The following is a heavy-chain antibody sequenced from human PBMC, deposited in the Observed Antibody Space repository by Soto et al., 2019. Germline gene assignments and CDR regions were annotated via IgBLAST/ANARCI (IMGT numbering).Heavy chain of an antibody. CDR2: IYNSGIT. J-gene: IGHJ3*02. V-gene: IGHV4-59*01. CDR1: GGSISSYY. Sequence: SETLSLTCTVSGGSISSYYWSWIRQPPGKGLEWIGYIYNSGITNYNPSLKSRVTISVDTSKNQFSLKLISLTAADTAVFYCAGGGYYDSSGYPKKAFDIWGQGTMVTVSS. CDR3: AGGGYYDSSGYPKKAFDI. D-gene: IGHD3-22*01.